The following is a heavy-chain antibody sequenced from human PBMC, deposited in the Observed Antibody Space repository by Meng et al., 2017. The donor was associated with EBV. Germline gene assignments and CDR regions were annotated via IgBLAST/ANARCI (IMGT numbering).Heavy chain of an antibody. CDR3: ARGVGTIFGVVIKNWFNP. CDR2: MNPNSGNT. CDR1: GYTFTSYD. V-gene: IGHV1-8*01. Sequence: QVQRVRSGAEVRKPGASVKVSCKASGYTFTSYDINWVRQATGQGLEWMGWMNPNSGNTGYAQKFQGRVTMTRNTSISTAYMELSSLRSEDTAVYYCARGVGTIFGVVIKNWFNPWGQGTLVTVSS. D-gene: IGHD3-3*01. J-gene: IGHJ5*02.